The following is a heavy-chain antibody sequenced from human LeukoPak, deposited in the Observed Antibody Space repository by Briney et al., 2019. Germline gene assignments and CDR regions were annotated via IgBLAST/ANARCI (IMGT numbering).Heavy chain of an antibody. D-gene: IGHD1-26*01. CDR1: GGSFSGYY. V-gene: IGHV4-34*01. CDR3: ALLEVPNWFDP. Sequence: SETLSLTCAVYGGSFSGYYWSWIRQPPGKGLEWIGEINHSGRTNYNPSLKSRVTISVDKSKNQFSLKLRSVTAADTAVYYCALLEVPNWFDPWGQQSLVTVSS. CDR2: INHSGRT. J-gene: IGHJ5*02.